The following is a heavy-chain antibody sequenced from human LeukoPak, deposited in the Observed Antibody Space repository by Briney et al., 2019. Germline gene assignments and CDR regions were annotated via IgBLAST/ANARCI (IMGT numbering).Heavy chain of an antibody. V-gene: IGHV1-2*02. CDR1: GYTFTGYY. Sequence: ASVKVSCKASGYTFTGYYMHWVRQAPGQGLEWMGWINPNSGGTNYAQKFQGRVTMARDTSISTAYMELSRLRSDDTAVYYCARDSHNWNYSGFDPWGQGTLVTVSS. D-gene: IGHD1-7*01. CDR3: ARDSHNWNYSGFDP. CDR2: INPNSGGT. J-gene: IGHJ5*02.